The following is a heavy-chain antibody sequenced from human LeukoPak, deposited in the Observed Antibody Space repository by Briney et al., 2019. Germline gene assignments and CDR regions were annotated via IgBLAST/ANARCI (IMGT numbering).Heavy chain of an antibody. Sequence: GRSLRLSCAASGFTFSNYAMNWVRQAPGKGVEGVSYISSSGSTIYYADSVKGRFTISRDNAKNSLYLQMNSLRAEDTAVYYCAELGITMIGGVWGKGTTVTISS. CDR2: ISSSGSTI. J-gene: IGHJ6*04. CDR3: AELGITMIGGV. D-gene: IGHD3-10*02. CDR1: GFTFSNYA. V-gene: IGHV3-48*03.